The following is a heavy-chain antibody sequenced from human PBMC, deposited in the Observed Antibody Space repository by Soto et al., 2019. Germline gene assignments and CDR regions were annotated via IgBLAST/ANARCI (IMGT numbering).Heavy chain of an antibody. Sequence: EVQLVESGGGLVQPGGSLRLSCAASGFTFNSYNMYWVRQAPGKGLEWVSYISGSSSIIYYADSVKGRFTISRDNARNSLYLQMNSLRAEDTAVYYCARVTPMSEEDYWGQGTLVTVSS. V-gene: IGHV3-48*01. J-gene: IGHJ4*02. CDR2: ISGSSSII. CDR3: ARVTPMSEEDY. CDR1: GFTFNSYN.